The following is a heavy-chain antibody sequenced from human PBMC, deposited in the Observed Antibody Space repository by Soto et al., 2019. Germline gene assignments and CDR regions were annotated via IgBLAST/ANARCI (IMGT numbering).Heavy chain of an antibody. Sequence: QVQLVQSGDEVRKPGSSVKVSCKASGYIFVNYGIAWVRQAPGQGLEWMGWISPYSGNTHYASKVQGRLTMTTDTYTSTAYSDLRSLSTAVTAVYYCALMDNYFTPTPRDVWCQGTTVTFSS. D-gene: IGHD2-2*03. CDR2: ISPYSGNT. V-gene: IGHV1-18*01. J-gene: IGHJ6*02. CDR3: ALMDNYFTPTPRDV. CDR1: GYIFVNYG.